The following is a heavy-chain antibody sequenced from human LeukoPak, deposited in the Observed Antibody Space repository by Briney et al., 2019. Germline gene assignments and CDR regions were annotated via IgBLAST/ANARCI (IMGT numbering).Heavy chain of an antibody. J-gene: IGHJ6*02. Sequence: ASVKVSCKASGYTFTSYGISGGRQAPGQGLEWMGWISAYNGNTNYAQKLQGRVTMTTDTSTSTANMELRSLRSDDTAVYYCARSSTIQSGRYYYGMDVWGQGTTVTVSS. V-gene: IGHV1-18*01. D-gene: IGHD5/OR15-5a*01. CDR3: ARSSTIQSGRYYYGMDV. CDR2: ISAYNGNT. CDR1: GYTFTSYG.